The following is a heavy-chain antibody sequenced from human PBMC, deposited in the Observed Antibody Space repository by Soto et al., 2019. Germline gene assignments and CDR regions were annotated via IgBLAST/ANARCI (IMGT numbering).Heavy chain of an antibody. D-gene: IGHD1-26*01. CDR1: GYTFTSYA. Sequence: QVQIVQSGAEVKKPGASVTVSCKASGYTFTSYAMHWVRQAPGQRLEWMGWINAGNGNTKDSQKFQGRVTITRDTYASTAYMELSSLRSEDTDVYYCARDVGATGDWGQGTLVTVSS. CDR3: ARDVGATGD. V-gene: IGHV1-3*01. J-gene: IGHJ4*02. CDR2: INAGNGNT.